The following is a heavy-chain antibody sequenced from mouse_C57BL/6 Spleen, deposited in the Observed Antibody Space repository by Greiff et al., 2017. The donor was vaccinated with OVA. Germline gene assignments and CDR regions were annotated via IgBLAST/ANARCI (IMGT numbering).Heavy chain of an antibody. D-gene: IGHD1-1*01. CDR1: GYAFSSSW. J-gene: IGHJ2*01. Sequence: QVQLKESGPELVKPGASVKISCKASGYAFSSSWMNWVKQRPGKGLEWIGRIYPGDGDTNYNGKFKGKATLTADKSSSTAYMQLSSLTTEDSAVYFCARERIYRVYGDTVYYFDYWGQGTTLTVSS. CDR3: ARERIYRVYGDTVYYFDY. V-gene: IGHV1-82*01. CDR2: IYPGDGDT.